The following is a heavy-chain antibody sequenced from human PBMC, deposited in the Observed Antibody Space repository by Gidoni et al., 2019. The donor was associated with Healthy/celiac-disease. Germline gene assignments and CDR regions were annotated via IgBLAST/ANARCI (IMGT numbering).Heavy chain of an antibody. V-gene: IGHV3-21*01. J-gene: IGHJ4*02. CDR3: ARDLSGYSSGWQSHYFDY. Sequence: EVQLVESGGGLVKPGGSLRLSCAASGFTFSSYRMNWVRQAPGKGLEWVSSISSSSSYIYYADSVKGRFTISRDNAKNSLYLQMNSLRAEDTAVYYCARDLSGYSSGWQSHYFDYWGQGTLVTVSS. CDR1: GFTFSSYR. CDR2: ISSSSSYI. D-gene: IGHD6-19*01.